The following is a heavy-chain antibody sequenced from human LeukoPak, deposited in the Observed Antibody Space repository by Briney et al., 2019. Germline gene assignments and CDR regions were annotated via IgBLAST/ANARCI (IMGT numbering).Heavy chain of an antibody. CDR2: IYPGDFDT. CDR3: ARRIPSAGDAFDI. CDR1: GYXFTTYW. V-gene: IGHV5-51*01. D-gene: IGHD5-18*01. Sequence: GESLKISCKGSGYXFTTYWIGWVRXMPGKXXEXMGIIYPGDFDTRYSPSFQGQVIISADKSIRIAYLQWSSLKASDTAMYYCARRIPSAGDAFDIWGQGTMVTVSS. J-gene: IGHJ3*02.